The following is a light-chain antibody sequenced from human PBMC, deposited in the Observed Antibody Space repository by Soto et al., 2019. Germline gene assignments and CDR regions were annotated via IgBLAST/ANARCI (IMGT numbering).Light chain of an antibody. CDR1: QGVSSY. V-gene: IGKV1-8*01. J-gene: IGKJ4*01. CDR2: AAS. CDR3: QQYYSHPFT. Sequence: AILMTQSPSSLSASPGDRATISCRASQGVSSYLAWYQQKPGKAPKLLIYAASTLQSGVPSRFSGSGSGTDFTLTISCLQAEDIATYYCQQYYSHPFTFGRGTKVEIK.